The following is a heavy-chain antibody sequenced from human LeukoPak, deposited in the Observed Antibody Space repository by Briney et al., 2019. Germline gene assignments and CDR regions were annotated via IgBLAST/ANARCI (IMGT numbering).Heavy chain of an antibody. D-gene: IGHD5-12*01. CDR1: GGSISSYY. J-gene: IGHJ4*02. CDR2: IYYSGST. V-gene: IGHV4-59*12. Sequence: SETLSLTCTVSGGSISSYYWSWIRQPPGKGLEWIGYIYYSGSTNYNPSLKSRVTISVDTSKNQFSLKLSSVTAADTAVYYCAKDGREWPRSLDYWGQGTLVTVSS. CDR3: AKDGREWPRSLDY.